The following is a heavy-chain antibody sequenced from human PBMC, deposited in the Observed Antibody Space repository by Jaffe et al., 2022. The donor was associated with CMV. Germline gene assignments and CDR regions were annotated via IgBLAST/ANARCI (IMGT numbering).Heavy chain of an antibody. CDR2: IWYDGSNK. CDR1: GFTFSSYG. J-gene: IGHJ4*02. V-gene: IGHV3-33*08. CDR3: ARDPQYYTAMATGYFDY. Sequence: QVQLVESGGGVVQPGRSLRLSCAASGFTFSSYGMHWVRQAPGKGLEWVAVIWYDGSNKYYADSVKGRFTISRDNSKNTLYLQMNSLRAEDTAVYYCARDPQYYTAMATGYFDYWGQGTLVTVSS. D-gene: IGHD5-18*01.